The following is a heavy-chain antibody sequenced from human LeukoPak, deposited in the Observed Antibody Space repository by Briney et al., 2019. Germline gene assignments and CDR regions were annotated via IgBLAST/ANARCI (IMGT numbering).Heavy chain of an antibody. V-gene: IGHV3-23*01. Sequence: GGSLRLSCAASGFTSSIYAMSWVRQAPGKGLEWVSGISGGGGSTYYADSVKGRFTISRDNSKNTLFLQMNSLRAEDTAVYYCAEAYSSGWYAPDHWGLGTLVTVSS. J-gene: IGHJ4*02. CDR3: AEAYSSGWYAPDH. CDR2: ISGGGGST. CDR1: GFTSSIYA. D-gene: IGHD6-19*01.